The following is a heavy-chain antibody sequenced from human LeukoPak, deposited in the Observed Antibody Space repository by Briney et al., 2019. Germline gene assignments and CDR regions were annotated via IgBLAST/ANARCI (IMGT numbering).Heavy chain of an antibody. CDR2: MSNTGHT. CDR3: AREWYGKQDLDY. D-gene: IGHD2-15*01. V-gene: IGHV3-21*01. Sequence: GGSLRLSCAASGFTFSTYVMNWVRQAPGKGLEWVSSMSNTGHTFYADSVKGRFTISSDNAKNSLYLQMNSLRAEDTAVYYCAREWYGKQDLDYWGRGTLVTVPS. CDR1: GFTFSTYV. J-gene: IGHJ4*02.